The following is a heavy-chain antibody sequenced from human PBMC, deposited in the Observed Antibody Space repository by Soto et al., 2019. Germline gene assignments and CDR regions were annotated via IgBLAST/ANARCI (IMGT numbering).Heavy chain of an antibody. J-gene: IGHJ4*02. Sequence: QVQLQESGPGLVKPSETLSLTCTVSGGSISSYYWSWMRQPPGKGLEWIGCIYYSGSTNYNPSLKSRVTISVDTSMNQFSLNLRSVTAADTAVYYCARGRWLQLIYFDYWGQGTLVTVSS. CDR3: ARGRWLQLIYFDY. CDR2: IYYSGST. CDR1: GGSISSYY. V-gene: IGHV4-59*01. D-gene: IGHD5-12*01.